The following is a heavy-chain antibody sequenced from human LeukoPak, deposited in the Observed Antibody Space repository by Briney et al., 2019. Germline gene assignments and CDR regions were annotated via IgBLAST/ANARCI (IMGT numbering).Heavy chain of an antibody. J-gene: IGHJ3*02. CDR2: IYYSGST. CDR3: ARHFVPAATTDAFDI. Sequence: PSETPSLTCTVSGGSISSSSYYWGWIRQPPGKGLEWIGSIYYSGSTYYNPPLKSRVTISVDTSKNQFSLKLSSVTAADTAVYYCARHFVPAATTDAFDIWGQGTMVTVSS. CDR1: GGSISSSSYY. V-gene: IGHV4-39*01. D-gene: IGHD2-2*01.